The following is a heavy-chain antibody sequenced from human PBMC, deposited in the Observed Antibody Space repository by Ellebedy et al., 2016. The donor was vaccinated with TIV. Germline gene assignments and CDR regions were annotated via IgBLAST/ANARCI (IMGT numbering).Heavy chain of an antibody. CDR3: AKDPFTFFGVIIEF. CDR2: IHDSGVNT. D-gene: IGHD3-3*01. J-gene: IGHJ4*02. CDR1: GFTFSNYA. V-gene: IGHV3-23*01. Sequence: PGGSLRLSCAASGFTFSNYAMTWVRQAPGKGLEWVSSIHDSGVNTYYADSVKGRFTISRDNSKDTLYLQRNSLRAEETAVYYCAKDPFTFFGVIIEFWGQGTLVSVSS.